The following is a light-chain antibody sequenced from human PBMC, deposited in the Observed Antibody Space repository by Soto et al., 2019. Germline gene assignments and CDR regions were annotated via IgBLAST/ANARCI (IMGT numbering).Light chain of an antibody. J-gene: IGKJ5*01. CDR2: AAS. CDR3: QQSYSTPRAT. V-gene: IGKV1-39*01. CDR1: QSISSY. Sequence: DIQMTQSPSSLSASVGDRVTITCRASQSISSYLNWYQQKPGKAPKLLIYAASSLQSGVPSRFSGSGSGTDFNFTISSLQPEDFATYYCQQSYSTPRATFGQGTRLEIK.